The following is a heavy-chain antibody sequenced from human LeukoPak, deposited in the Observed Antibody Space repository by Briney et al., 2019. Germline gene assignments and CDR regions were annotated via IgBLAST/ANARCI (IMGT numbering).Heavy chain of an antibody. CDR2: ISSSSSYI. D-gene: IGHD1/OR15-1a*01. J-gene: IGHJ4*02. V-gene: IGHV3-21*01. CDR3: ARGPDNWNNRHVDY. CDR1: GFTFSSYS. Sequence: PGGSLRLSCAASGFTFSSYSMNWVRQAPGKGLEWVSSISSSSSYIYYADSVKGRFTISRDNAKNSLYLQMNSLRAEDTAVYYYARGPDNWNNRHVDYGGQGTLVTVSS.